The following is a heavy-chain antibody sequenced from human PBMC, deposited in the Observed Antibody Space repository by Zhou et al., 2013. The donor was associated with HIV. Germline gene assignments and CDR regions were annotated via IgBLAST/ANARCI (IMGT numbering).Heavy chain of an antibody. CDR1: GYTFAEYG. Sequence: QVQLVQSGAEVKKPGASVKVSCKASGYTFAEYGVSWVRQAPGQGLEWMGRIIPILGIANYAQKFQGRVTITADKSTSTAYMELSSLRSEDTAVYYCARDLLTTVGNYYYYYMDVWGKGTTVTVSS. J-gene: IGHJ6*03. D-gene: IGHD4-17*01. CDR3: ARDLLTTVGNYYYYYMDV. V-gene: IGHV1-69*04. CDR2: IIPILGIA.